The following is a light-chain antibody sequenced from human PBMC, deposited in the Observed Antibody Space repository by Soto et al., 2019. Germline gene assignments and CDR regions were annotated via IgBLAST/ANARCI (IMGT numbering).Light chain of an antibody. Sequence: DIQMTQNPSTLSASVGDRVTITCRASQSISSWLAWYQQKPGKAPKLLIYKASSLEIGVPSRFSGSGSGTESTLTISRLEPQDSAMYYCQQYVISVTFGQGTRLE. CDR2: KAS. CDR3: QQYVISVT. J-gene: IGKJ5*01. V-gene: IGKV1-5*03. CDR1: QSISSW.